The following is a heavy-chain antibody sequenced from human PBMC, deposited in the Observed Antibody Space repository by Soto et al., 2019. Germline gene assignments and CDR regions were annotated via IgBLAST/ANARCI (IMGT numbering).Heavy chain of an antibody. Sequence: GVLRLSYAAAGFAFRGSAMYWVRQASGKGPEWVGRIRSKGHNYATEYAASVKGRFTISRDDSKNTAYLQMNSLQTEDTAVYYFDVWGQGSLVTLSS. J-gene: IGHJ4*02. CDR3: DV. CDR1: GFAFRGSA. V-gene: IGHV3-73*01. CDR2: IRSKGHNYAT.